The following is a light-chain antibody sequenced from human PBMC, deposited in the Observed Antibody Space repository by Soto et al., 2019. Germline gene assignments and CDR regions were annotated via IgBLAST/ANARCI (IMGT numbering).Light chain of an antibody. Sequence: DIQMTQSPSALSASVGDTVTVTCRASQAIGDHLAWFQQQPGKVPQRLLYSVSTLHTGAPSRFSGSESETDFTLTITNLQPEDFASYFCLQHYTYPPTFGGGT. V-gene: IGKV1-17*03. J-gene: IGKJ4*01. CDR2: SVS. CDR3: LQHYTYPPT. CDR1: QAIGDH.